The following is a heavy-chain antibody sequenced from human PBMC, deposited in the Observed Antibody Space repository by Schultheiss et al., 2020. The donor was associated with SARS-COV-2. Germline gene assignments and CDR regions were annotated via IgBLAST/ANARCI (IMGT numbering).Heavy chain of an antibody. J-gene: IGHJ4*02. CDR1: GFTFSNAW. CDR2: ISYDGSNK. Sequence: GGSLRLSCAASGFTFSNAWMSWVRQAPGKGLEWVAVISYDGSNKYYADSVKGRFTISRDNSKNTLFLQMNSLRAEDTAVYYCARDGEATGYYFDYWGQGTLVTVSS. CDR3: ARDGEATGYYFDY. V-gene: IGHV3-30*03. D-gene: IGHD5-12*01.